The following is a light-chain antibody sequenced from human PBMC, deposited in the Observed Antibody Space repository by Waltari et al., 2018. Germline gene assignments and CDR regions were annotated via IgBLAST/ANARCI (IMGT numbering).Light chain of an antibody. V-gene: IGLV2-23*02. CDR1: SNDVWSYKL. Sequence: QSAMTQPASVSGSPGQSITIPCIGSSNDVWSYKLVSWYQQHPGKVPKLMIYEVTKRPSGVSNRFSGSKSGNTASLTISGLQADDEGNYYCCSYAGSNTVMFGGGTKLTVL. CDR2: EVT. J-gene: IGLJ3*02. CDR3: CSYAGSNTVM.